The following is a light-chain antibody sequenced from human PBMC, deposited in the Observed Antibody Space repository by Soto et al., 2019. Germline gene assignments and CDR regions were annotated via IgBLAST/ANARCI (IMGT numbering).Light chain of an antibody. CDR3: QLYHEYW. CDR2: NAS. V-gene: IGKV1-5*03. J-gene: IGKJ1*01. CDR1: QSISNH. Sequence: DIQMTQSPSSLSASVEDRVIITCRASQSISNHLNWYQQRPGKAPKLLIYNASTLKSGVTSRFSGSGSGTEFTLTISSLQPDDFATYYCQLYHEYWFGQGTKVDI.